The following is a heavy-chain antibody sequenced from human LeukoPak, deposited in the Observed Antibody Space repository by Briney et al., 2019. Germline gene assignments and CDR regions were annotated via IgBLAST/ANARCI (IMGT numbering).Heavy chain of an antibody. CDR2: IYYSGNT. J-gene: IGHJ3*02. D-gene: IGHD2-2*01. CDR1: SGSISSYY. Sequence: SETLSLTCTVSSGSISSYYWSWIRQPPGKGLEWIGYIYYSGNTKYNPSLKSRVTISVDTSNNQFSLKLNSVTAADTAVYYCAKISSTSSYDAFDIWGQGTMVTVSS. CDR3: AKISSTSSYDAFDI. V-gene: IGHV4-59*08.